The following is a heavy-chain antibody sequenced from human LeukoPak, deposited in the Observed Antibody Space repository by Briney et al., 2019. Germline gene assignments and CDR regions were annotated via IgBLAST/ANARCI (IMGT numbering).Heavy chain of an antibody. CDR1: GYSFTNYD. CDR3: ARVTGAIDY. Sequence: ASVKVSCKPSGYSFTNYDINWVRQSTGQGLEWMGWINTKSGYTGHAQKFQGRITMTRDNSISTVYMELRSLRSEDTAVYYCARVTGAIDYWGQGTLSPSP. CDR2: INTKSGYT. J-gene: IGHJ4*02. V-gene: IGHV1-8*01.